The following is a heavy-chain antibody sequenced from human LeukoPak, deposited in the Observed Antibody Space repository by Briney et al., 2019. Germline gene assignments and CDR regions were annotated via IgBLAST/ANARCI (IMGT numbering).Heavy chain of an antibody. Sequence: GGSLRLSCTVSGFTVSSNSMSWVRQAPGKGLEWFSFIYSGTTHYSDSVKGRFTISRDSSKNTLYLQMNSLRAEDTAVYYCARRAGAYSHPYDYWGQGTLVTVSS. CDR2: IYSGTT. D-gene: IGHD4/OR15-4a*01. CDR3: ARRAGAYSHPYDY. V-gene: IGHV3-53*01. CDR1: GFTVSSNS. J-gene: IGHJ4*02.